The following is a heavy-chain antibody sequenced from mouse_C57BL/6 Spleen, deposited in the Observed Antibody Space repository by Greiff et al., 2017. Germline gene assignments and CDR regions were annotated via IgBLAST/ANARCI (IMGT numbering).Heavy chain of an antibody. D-gene: IGHD2-2*01. Sequence: QVQLQQSGPGLVQPSQCLSITCPVSGFSFTSYGVHWVRQSPGEGLEWLGVIWSGGSTDYNAAFISRLSSSKDNSTSHVFFKRNSLHADDTAIYYCARNGYSFDYWGQGTTLTVSS. J-gene: IGHJ2*01. CDR3: ARNGYSFDY. CDR2: IWSGGST. CDR1: GFSFTSYG. V-gene: IGHV2-2*01.